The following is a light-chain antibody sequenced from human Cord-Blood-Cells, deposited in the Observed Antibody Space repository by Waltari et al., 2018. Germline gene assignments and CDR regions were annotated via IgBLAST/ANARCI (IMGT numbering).Light chain of an antibody. J-gene: IGKJ5*01. CDR3: QQSYSTIT. Sequence: DIQMTQSQSSLSASGGERVTITCRASQSSSSYLNWDQQKPGKAPKLLIYAASSLQSGVPSRFSGSGSGTDFTLTISSLQPEDFATYYCQQSYSTITFGQGTRLEIK. CDR1: QSSSSY. CDR2: AAS. V-gene: IGKV1-39*01.